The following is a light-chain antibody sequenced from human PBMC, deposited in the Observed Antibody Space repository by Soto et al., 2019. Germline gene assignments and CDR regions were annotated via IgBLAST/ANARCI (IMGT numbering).Light chain of an antibody. CDR2: DAS. J-gene: IGKJ4*01. V-gene: IGKV3-11*01. CDR1: QSISSY. Sequence: EIVLTQSPATLSLSPGERATLSCRASQSISSYLAWYQQKRGQAPRLLIYDASNRATGIPARFSGSGSGTDFTLTISSLEPEDFAVYYCHQRSDWPLTFGGGTKVDIK. CDR3: HQRSDWPLT.